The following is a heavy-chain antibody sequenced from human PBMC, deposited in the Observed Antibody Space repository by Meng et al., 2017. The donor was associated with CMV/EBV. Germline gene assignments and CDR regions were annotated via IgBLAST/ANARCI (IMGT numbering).Heavy chain of an antibody. CDR2: IIPILGIA. V-gene: IGHV1-69*10. Sequence: SVKVSCKASGGTFSSYAISWVRQAPGQGLEWMGGIIPILGIANYAQKFQGRVTITADKSTSTVYMELSSLRSEDTAVYYCARDGTQRITMIVGAFDIWGQGTMVTVSS. CDR1: GGTFSSYA. J-gene: IGHJ3*02. CDR3: ARDGTQRITMIVGAFDI. D-gene: IGHD3-22*01.